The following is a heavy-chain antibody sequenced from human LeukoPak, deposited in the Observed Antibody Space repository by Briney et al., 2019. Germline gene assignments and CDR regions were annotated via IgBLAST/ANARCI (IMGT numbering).Heavy chain of an antibody. J-gene: IGHJ4*02. CDR3: VRKTGSWYDY. CDR1: GFTFRVYA. Sequence: GGSLRLSCAASGFTFRVYAMHWVRQTPGKGLEWVAVIWSDENNKHYADSVKGRFTISRDNSKNTLYLQMSSLTTDDTAVYYCVRKTGSWYDYWGQGTLVTVSS. V-gene: IGHV3-30*14. CDR2: IWSDENNK. D-gene: IGHD6-13*01.